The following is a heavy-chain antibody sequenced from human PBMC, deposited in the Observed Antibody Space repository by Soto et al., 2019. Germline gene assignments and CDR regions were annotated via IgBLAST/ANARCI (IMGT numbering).Heavy chain of an antibody. CDR1: GFTFSSYW. J-gene: IGHJ4*02. CDR2: IKQDGSEK. Sequence: EVQLVESGGGLVQPGGSLRLSCAASGFTFSSYWMSWVRQAPGKGLEWVANIKQDGSEKYYVDSVKGRFTISRDNAQNSLKLQMTSLRAGDTAVYYCARVTDYYESSGYFDYWGQGTLVTVSS. D-gene: IGHD3-22*01. V-gene: IGHV3-7*01. CDR3: ARVTDYYESSGYFDY.